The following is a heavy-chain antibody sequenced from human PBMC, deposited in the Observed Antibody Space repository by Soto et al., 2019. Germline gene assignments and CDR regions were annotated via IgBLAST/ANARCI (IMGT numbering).Heavy chain of an antibody. Sequence: SETLSLTCTVSGGSISSYYWSWIRQPPGKGLEWIGYIYYSGSTNYNPSLKSRVTISVDTSKNQFSLKLSSVTAADTAVYYCARGILYYGMDVWGQGTTVTVSS. CDR3: ARGILYYGMDV. CDR1: GGSISSYY. V-gene: IGHV4-59*01. D-gene: IGHD2-21*01. J-gene: IGHJ6*02. CDR2: IYYSGST.